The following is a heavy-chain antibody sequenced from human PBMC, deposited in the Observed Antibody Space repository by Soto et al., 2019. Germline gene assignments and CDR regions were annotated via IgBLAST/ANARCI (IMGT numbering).Heavy chain of an antibody. CDR2: ISSSSSTI. J-gene: IGHJ4*02. CDR1: GFTFSSYS. CDR3: ARGPLASSWLFDY. D-gene: IGHD6-13*01. V-gene: IGHV3-48*02. Sequence: EVQLVESGGGLVQPGGSLRLSCAASGFTFSSYSMNWVRQAPGKGLEWVSYISSSSSTIYYADSVKGRFTISRDNAKNSLYLQMNSLRDEDTAVYYSARGPLASSWLFDYWGQGTLVTVSS.